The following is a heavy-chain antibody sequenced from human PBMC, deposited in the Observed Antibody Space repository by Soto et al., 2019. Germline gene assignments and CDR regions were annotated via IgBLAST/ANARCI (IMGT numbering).Heavy chain of an antibody. D-gene: IGHD2-2*01. Sequence: GGSLRLSCAASGFTFSDYYMSWIRQAPGKGLEWVSYISSSGSTIYYADSVKGRFTISRDNAKNSLYLQMNSLRAEDTAVYYCARETLGYCSSTSCPYYFDYWGQGTLVTVSS. CDR3: ARETLGYCSSTSCPYYFDY. V-gene: IGHV3-11*01. CDR2: ISSSGSTI. J-gene: IGHJ4*02. CDR1: GFTFSDYY.